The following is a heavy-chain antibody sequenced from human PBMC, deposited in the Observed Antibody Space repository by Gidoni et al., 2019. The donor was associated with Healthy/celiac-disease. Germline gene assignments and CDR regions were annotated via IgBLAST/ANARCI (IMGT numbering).Heavy chain of an antibody. V-gene: IGHV3-30-3*01. CDR3: ARGSHTAMAYYYYGMDV. Sequence: QVQLVESGGGVVQPGRARRLSCAASGFTFSSYAMPWVRQAPGKGLEWGAVIAYDGSNKYYADSVKGRFTISRDNSKNTLYLQMNSLRAEDTAVYYCARGSHTAMAYYYYGMDVWGKGTTVTVSS. D-gene: IGHD5-18*01. J-gene: IGHJ6*04. CDR1: GFTFSSYA. CDR2: IAYDGSNK.